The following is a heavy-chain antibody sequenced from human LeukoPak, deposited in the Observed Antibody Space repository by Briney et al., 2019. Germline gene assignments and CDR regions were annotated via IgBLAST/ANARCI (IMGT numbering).Heavy chain of an antibody. V-gene: IGHV4-59*01. CDR3: ARIYNSGYHHDAFDI. Sequence: SETLSLTCTVSGGSISDYFWSWIRQPPGKGLERIGDIFYNGNTNYNPSLKSRVTLSVDTSKNQFSLKLSSLTAADTAMYNCARIYNSGYHHDAFDIWGQGTMVTVSS. J-gene: IGHJ3*02. D-gene: IGHD3-22*01. CDR1: GGSISDYF. CDR2: IFYNGNT.